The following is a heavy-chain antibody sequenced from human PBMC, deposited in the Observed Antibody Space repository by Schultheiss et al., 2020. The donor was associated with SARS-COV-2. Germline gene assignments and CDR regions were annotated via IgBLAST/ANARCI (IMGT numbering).Heavy chain of an antibody. CDR1: GYSFTSYW. J-gene: IGHJ5*02. Sequence: GGSLRLSCKGSGYSFTSYWISWVRQMPGKGLEWMGIIYPGDSDTRYSPSFQGQVTISADKSISTAYLQWSSLKASDTAMYYCARRASGYNTMGWFDPWGQGTLVTVSS. V-gene: IGHV5-51*01. D-gene: IGHD3-22*01. CDR2: IYPGDSDT. CDR3: ARRASGYNTMGWFDP.